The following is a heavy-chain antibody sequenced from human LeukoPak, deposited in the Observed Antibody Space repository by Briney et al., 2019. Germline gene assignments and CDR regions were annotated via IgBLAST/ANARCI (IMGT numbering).Heavy chain of an antibody. Sequence: GGSLRLSCAASGFTFMNCVRQAPGKGLEWVSYISSSSSTIYYADSVKGRFTISRDTAKNSLYLQMNSLGAEDTAVYYCAREMTGYSSSAIDYWGQGTLVTVSS. J-gene: IGHJ4*02. CDR3: AREMTGYSSSAIDY. V-gene: IGHV3-48*01. CDR2: ISSSSSTI. CDR1: GFTF. D-gene: IGHD6-13*01.